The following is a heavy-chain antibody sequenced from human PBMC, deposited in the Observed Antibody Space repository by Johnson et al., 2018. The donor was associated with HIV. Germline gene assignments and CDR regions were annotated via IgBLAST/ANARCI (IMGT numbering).Heavy chain of an antibody. V-gene: IGHV3-30*14. CDR1: GFTFSSYA. CDR2: ISYDGSNK. CDR3: ARAPGFSRAFDI. D-gene: IGHD3-10*01. Sequence: VQLVESGGGVVQPGRSLRLSCAASGFTFSSYAMHWVRQAPGKGLEWVAVISYDGSNKYYADSVKGRFTISRDNSKNTLYLQMNRLTAEDTAVYYCARAPGFSRAFDIWGQGKMVTVSS. J-gene: IGHJ3*02.